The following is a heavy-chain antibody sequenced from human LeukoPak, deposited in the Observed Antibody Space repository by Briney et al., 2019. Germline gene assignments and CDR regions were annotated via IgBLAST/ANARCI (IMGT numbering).Heavy chain of an antibody. CDR3: ARERRKYGGNSFDY. Sequence: GGSLRLSCAASGFTFSSYEMNWVRQAPGKGLESVSYISSSGSTIYYADSVKGRFTISRDNAKNSLYLQMNSLRAEDTAVYYCARERRKYGGNSFDYWGQGTLVTVSS. CDR2: ISSSGSTI. CDR1: GFTFSSYE. J-gene: IGHJ4*02. D-gene: IGHD4-23*01. V-gene: IGHV3-48*03.